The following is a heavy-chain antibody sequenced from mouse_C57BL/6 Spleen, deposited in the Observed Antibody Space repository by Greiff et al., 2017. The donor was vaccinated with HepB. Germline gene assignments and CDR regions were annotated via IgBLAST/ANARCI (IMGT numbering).Heavy chain of an antibody. CDR2: ISNGGGST. CDR3: ARHEITTVAYWYFDV. J-gene: IGHJ1*03. Sequence: EVKLVESGGGLVQPGGSLKLSCAASGFTFSDYYMYWVRQTPEKRLEWVAYISNGGGSTYYPDTVKGRFTISRDNAKNTLYLQMSRLKSEDTAMYYCARHEITTVAYWYFDVWGTGTTVTVSS. CDR1: GFTFSDYY. D-gene: IGHD1-1*01. V-gene: IGHV5-12*01.